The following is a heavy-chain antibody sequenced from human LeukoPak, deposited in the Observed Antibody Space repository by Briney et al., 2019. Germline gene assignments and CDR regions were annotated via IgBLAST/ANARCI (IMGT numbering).Heavy chain of an antibody. D-gene: IGHD4-23*01. CDR3: ARMGGWEQSDYDGNPDY. J-gene: IGHJ4*02. V-gene: IGHV1-18*01. CDR1: GYTFTNYG. CDR2: ISTYKGHT. Sequence: ASVKVSCKASGYTFTNYGITWVRRAPGQGLEWMGWISTYKGHTNYAQNLQGRVTMTTDRSTSTAYMELRSLRSDDTAVYYCARMGGWEQSDYDGNPDYWGQGTLVTVSS.